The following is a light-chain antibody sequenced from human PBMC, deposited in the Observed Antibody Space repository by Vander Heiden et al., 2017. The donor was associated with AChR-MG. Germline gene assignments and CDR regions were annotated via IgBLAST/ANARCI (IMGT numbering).Light chain of an antibody. J-gene: IGLJ2*01. CDR3: NSRDSSGNPVV. V-gene: IGLV3-19*01. CDR2: GKN. Sequence: SELTQDHAVSVALGQTVRITCQGDSLRSYYASWYQQKPGQAPGLVIYGKNNRPSGIPDRFSGSSSGNTASLTITGAQAEDEADYYCNSRDSSGNPVVFGGGTKLTVL. CDR1: SLRSYY.